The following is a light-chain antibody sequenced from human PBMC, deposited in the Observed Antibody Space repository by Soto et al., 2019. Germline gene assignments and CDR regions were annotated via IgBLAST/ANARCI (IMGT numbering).Light chain of an antibody. CDR1: QSINNW. CDR2: KAS. J-gene: IGKJ1*01. V-gene: IGKV1-5*03. Sequence: DIQMTQSPSTLSAPVGDRLTITCRASQSINNWLAWYQQKPGKAPNLLIYKASILESGVPSRFSGSGSGTEFTLTISSLHPDDFATYYCQQYNSYSWTFGQGTKVEIK. CDR3: QQYNSYSWT.